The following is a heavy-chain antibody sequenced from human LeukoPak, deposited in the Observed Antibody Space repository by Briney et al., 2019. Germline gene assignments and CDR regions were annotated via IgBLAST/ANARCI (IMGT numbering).Heavy chain of an antibody. D-gene: IGHD6-13*01. CDR3: ARDRGYSSSRYYFDY. V-gene: IGHV4-4*07. CDR1: GGSISSYY. Sequence: PSETLSLTCTVSGGSISSYYWSWIRQPAGKGLEWIGRIYTSGSTNYNPSLKSRVTMSVDTSKDQFSLKLSSVTAADTAVYYCARDRGYSSSRYYFDYWGQGTLVTVSS. CDR2: IYTSGST. J-gene: IGHJ4*02.